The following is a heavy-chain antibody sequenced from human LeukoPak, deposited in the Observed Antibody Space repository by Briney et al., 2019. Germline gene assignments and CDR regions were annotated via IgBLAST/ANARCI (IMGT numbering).Heavy chain of an antibody. Sequence: GSVKVSCKASGDTFTGYYMHWVRQAPGGGREWMGWINGNSSGTNYAQKIRGRVTITRDTSISTPHMELSRLRADDTAVYYCARIFCSSTSCYYFDHWGQGTLVTVSS. J-gene: IGHJ4*02. V-gene: IGHV1-2*02. D-gene: IGHD2-2*01. CDR2: INGNSSGT. CDR1: GDTFTGYY. CDR3: ARIFCSSTSCYYFDH.